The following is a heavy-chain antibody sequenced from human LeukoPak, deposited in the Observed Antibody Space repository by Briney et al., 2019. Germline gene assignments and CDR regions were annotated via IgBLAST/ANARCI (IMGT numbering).Heavy chain of an antibody. Sequence: PSETLSLTCAVYGGSFSGYYWSWIRQPPGKGLEWIGEINHSGSTNYNPSLKSRVTISVDTSKNQFSLKLSSVTAADTAVYYCARRLSISGIAAAGIDYWGQGTLVTVSS. CDR1: GGSFSGYY. CDR2: INHSGST. V-gene: IGHV4-34*01. CDR3: ARRLSISGIAAAGIDY. D-gene: IGHD6-13*01. J-gene: IGHJ4*02.